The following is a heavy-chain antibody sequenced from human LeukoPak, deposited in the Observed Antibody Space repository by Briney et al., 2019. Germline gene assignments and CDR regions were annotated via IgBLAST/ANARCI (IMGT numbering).Heavy chain of an antibody. Sequence: GASVKVSCKASGYTFTSYDINWVRQATGQGLEWMGWMNPNSGNTGYAQKFQGRVTMTRNTSISTAYMELSSLRSEDTAVYYCAIAGGYCGLISCPYYFDFWGQGSLVAVSS. CDR3: AIAGGYCGLISCPYYFDF. CDR2: MNPNSGNT. J-gene: IGHJ4*02. CDR1: GYTFTSYD. V-gene: IGHV1-8*01. D-gene: IGHD2-21*01.